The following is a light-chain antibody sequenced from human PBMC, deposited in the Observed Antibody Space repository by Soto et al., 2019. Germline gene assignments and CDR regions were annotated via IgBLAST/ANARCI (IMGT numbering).Light chain of an antibody. CDR3: QQRSNWPWT. CDR2: DTS. Sequence: EIVLTQSPANLSLSPGERTNLFCRASPSVSSYLAWYQQKAGQAPRLLIYDTSNRATGIPARFSGSGSGTDFTLTITSLEPEDFAVYYCQQRSNWPWTFGQGTKVEIK. CDR1: PSVSSY. V-gene: IGKV3-11*01. J-gene: IGKJ1*01.